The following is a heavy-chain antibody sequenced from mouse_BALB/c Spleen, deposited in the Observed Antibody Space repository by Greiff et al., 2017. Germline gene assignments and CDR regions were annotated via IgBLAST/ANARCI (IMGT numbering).Heavy chain of an antibody. V-gene: IGHV7-1*02. J-gene: IGHJ3*01. CDR2: SRNKANDYTT. D-gene: IGHD2-3*01. CDR3: ARDVSSDGYYYTWFAY. CDR1: GFTFSDFY. Sequence: DVMLVESGGGLVQPGGSLRLSCATSGFTFSDFYMEWVRQPPGKRLEWIAASRNKANDYTTEYSASVKGRFIVSRDTSQSILYLQMNALRAEDTAIYYCARDVSSDGYYYTWFAYWGQGTLVTVSA.